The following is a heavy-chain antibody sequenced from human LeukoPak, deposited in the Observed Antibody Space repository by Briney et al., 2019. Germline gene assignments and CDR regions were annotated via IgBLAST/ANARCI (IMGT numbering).Heavy chain of an antibody. Sequence: SETLSLTCTVSGGSISSYYWSWIRQPPGKGLEWIGYIYYSGSTNYNPSLKSRVTISEDTSKNQFSLKLSSVTAADTAVYYCARVFGVIDAFDIWGQGTMVTVSS. CDR1: GGSISSYY. CDR2: IYYSGST. CDR3: ARVFGVIDAFDI. J-gene: IGHJ3*02. V-gene: IGHV4-59*01. D-gene: IGHD3-3*01.